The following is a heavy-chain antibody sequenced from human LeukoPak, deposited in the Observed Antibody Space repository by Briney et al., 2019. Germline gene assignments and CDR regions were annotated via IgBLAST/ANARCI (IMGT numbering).Heavy chain of an antibody. CDR2: VIPILGIA. CDR1: GGTFSSYA. J-gene: IGHJ4*02. D-gene: IGHD7-27*01. V-gene: IGHV1-69*04. Sequence: SVKVSCKASGGTFSSYAISWVRQAPGQGLEWMGRVIPILGIANYAQKFQGRVTITADKSTSTAYMELSSLRSEDTAVYYCARDPFELGLLNYWGQGTLVTVSS. CDR3: ARDPFELGLLNY.